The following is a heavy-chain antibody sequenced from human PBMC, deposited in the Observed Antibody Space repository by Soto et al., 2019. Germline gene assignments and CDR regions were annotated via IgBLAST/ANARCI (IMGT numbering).Heavy chain of an antibody. CDR2: IRSKANSYAT. V-gene: IGHV3-73*02. D-gene: IGHD2-2*01. CDR1: GFTFSGSA. Sequence: EVQLVESGGGLDQRGGSLKLSCAASGFTFSGSAMHWVRQASGKGLEWVGRIRSKANSYATAYAASVKGRFTISRDDSKNTAYLQMNSLKTEDTAVYYCTTRLWDIVVVPAALVDYWGQGTLVTVSS. CDR3: TTRLWDIVVVPAALVDY. J-gene: IGHJ4*02.